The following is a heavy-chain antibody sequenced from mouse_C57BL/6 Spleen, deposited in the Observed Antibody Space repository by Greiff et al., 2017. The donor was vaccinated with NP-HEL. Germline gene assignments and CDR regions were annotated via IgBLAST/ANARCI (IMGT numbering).Heavy chain of an antibody. D-gene: IGHD2-4*01. CDR1: GYSFTSYY. CDR3: ARWWYDYALFDY. CDR2: IYPGSGNT. J-gene: IGHJ2*01. V-gene: IGHV1-66*01. Sequence: VQLQQSGPELVKPGASVKISCKASGYSFTSYYIHWVKQRPGQGLEWIGWIYPGSGNTKYNEKFKGKATLTADTSSSTAYMQLSILTSEDSAFYYCARWWYDYALFDYWGQGTTLTVSS.